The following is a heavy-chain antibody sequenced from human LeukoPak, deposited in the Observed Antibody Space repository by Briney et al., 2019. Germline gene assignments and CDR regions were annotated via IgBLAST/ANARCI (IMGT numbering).Heavy chain of an antibody. CDR2: INWNGGST. Sequence: GGSLRLSCAASGFTFDDYGMSWVRQAPGKGLEWVSGINWNGGSTGYADSVKGRFTISRDNAKNSLYLQMNSLRAEDTALYHCAGGTATNYCSSTSCYLSGYWGQGTLVTVSS. D-gene: IGHD2-2*01. CDR3: AGGTATNYCSSTSCYLSGY. J-gene: IGHJ4*02. V-gene: IGHV3-20*01. CDR1: GFTFDDYG.